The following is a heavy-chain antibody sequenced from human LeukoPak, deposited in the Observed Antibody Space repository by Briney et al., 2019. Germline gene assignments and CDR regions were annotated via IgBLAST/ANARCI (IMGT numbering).Heavy chain of an antibody. J-gene: IGHJ4*02. D-gene: IGHD6-19*01. CDR2: SSSNGGST. CDR3: VNQISGWVY. CDR1: GLTFSTLP. V-gene: IGHV3-64D*06. Sequence: PGGSLTLSCSASGLTFSTLPMHWVRQAPGKGLEYVSGSSSNGGSTYYADSVKGRFIISRDNSKNTLYLQMSSLRPEDTAVYYCVNQISGWVYWGQGTLVIVSS.